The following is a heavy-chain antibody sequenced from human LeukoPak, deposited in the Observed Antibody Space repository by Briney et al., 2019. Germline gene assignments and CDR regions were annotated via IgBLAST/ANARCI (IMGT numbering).Heavy chain of an antibody. D-gene: IGHD3-9*01. CDR3: ARRSRYYDILTGYYRPSPHFDY. V-gene: IGHV4-59*08. CDR2: IYYSGST. CDR1: GGSISSYY. Sequence: SETLSLTCTVSGGSISSYYWSWIRQPPGKGLEWIGYIYYSGSTNYNPSLKSRVTISVDTSKNQFSLKLSSVTAADTAVYYCARRSRYYDILTGYYRPSPHFDYWGQGTLVTVSS. J-gene: IGHJ4*02.